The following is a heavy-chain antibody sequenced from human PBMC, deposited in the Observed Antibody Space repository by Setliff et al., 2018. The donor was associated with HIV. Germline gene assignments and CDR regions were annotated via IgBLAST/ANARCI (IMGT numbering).Heavy chain of an antibody. Sequence: SETLSLTCTVSGGSISSSSYYWGWIRQPPGKGLEWIGSIYYSGSTYYNPSLESRVTISVDTSKNQFSLKLSSVTAADAAVYYCARQFGSSSPFDYWGQGTLVTVSS. CDR2: IYYSGST. V-gene: IGHV4-39*01. D-gene: IGHD6-13*01. CDR1: GGSISSSSYY. CDR3: ARQFGSSSPFDY. J-gene: IGHJ4*02.